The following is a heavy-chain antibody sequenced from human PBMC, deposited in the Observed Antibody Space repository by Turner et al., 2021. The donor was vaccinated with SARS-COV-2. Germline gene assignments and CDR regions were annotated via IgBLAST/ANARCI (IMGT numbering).Heavy chain of an antibody. CDR2: IYTSGST. D-gene: IGHD3-22*01. Sequence: QLQLQASGPGLVRPSETLSRTGTVSRCSISSYYWSWIRQPAGKGLEWIGRIYTSGSTNYNPSLKSRVTMSVDTSKKQLSLKLSSVTAAKTAVYYCARDGYYDSSGYYLRGEGVFDLWGRGTLVSVSS. V-gene: IGHV4-4*07. J-gene: IGHJ2*01. CDR3: ARDGYYDSSGYYLRGEGVFDL. CDR1: RCSISSYY.